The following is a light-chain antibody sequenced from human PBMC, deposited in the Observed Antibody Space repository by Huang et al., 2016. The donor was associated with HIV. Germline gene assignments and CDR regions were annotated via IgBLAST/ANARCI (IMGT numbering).Light chain of an antibody. CDR3: QQYNNWPRT. J-gene: IGKJ1*01. V-gene: IGKV3-15*01. CDR2: GAS. CDR1: QSISRS. Sequence: EIVMTQSPATLSVSPGERATLSCRASQSISRSLAWYQQKPGQTPRLLIDGASTRATDIPARFSGSGSGTQFTLTISSLQSEDFALYYCQQYNNWPRTFGQGTKVEIK.